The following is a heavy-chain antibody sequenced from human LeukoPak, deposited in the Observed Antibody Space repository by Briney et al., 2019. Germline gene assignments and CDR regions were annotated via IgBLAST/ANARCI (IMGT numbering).Heavy chain of an antibody. D-gene: IGHD3-10*01. J-gene: IGHJ6*02. Sequence: GASVEVSCKASGYTFNAYGITWVRQAPGQGLEWMGWITAYSGNTKYAEEIQGRVTMTTDTSTSTAYMELRSLRSDDTAVYYCARSGITNEAGPYYYYGMDVWGQGTTVTVSS. CDR2: ITAYSGNT. V-gene: IGHV1-18*04. CDR1: GYTFNAYG. CDR3: ARSGITNEAGPYYYYGMDV.